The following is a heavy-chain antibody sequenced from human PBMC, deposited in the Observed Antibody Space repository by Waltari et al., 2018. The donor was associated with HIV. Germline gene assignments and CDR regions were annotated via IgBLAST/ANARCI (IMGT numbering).Heavy chain of an antibody. D-gene: IGHD6-6*01. CDR3: AKDKWIAARQYYYYYGMDV. Sequence: EVQLVESGGGLVQPGRSLRLSCAASGFTFDDYAMHWVRQAPGKGLEWVSGISGNSGSIGYADSVKGRFTISRDNAKNSLYLQMNSLRAEDTALYYCAKDKWIAARQYYYYYGMDVWGQGTTVTVSS. V-gene: IGHV3-9*01. CDR2: ISGNSGSI. J-gene: IGHJ6*02. CDR1: GFTFDDYA.